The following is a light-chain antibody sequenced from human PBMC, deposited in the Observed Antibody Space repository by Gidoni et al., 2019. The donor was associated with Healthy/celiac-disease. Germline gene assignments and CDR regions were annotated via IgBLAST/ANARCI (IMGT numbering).Light chain of an antibody. CDR2: DVS. V-gene: IGLV2-14*03. CDR1: SSDVGGYNY. Sequence: SALTQPASVSGSPGQSFTISCTGTSSDVGGYNYVSWYQQHPGKAPKLMIYDVSNRPSGVSNRLSGSKSGNTASLTISGLQAEDEADYYCSSYTSSSTYVFGTGTKVTVL. CDR3: SSYTSSSTYV. J-gene: IGLJ1*01.